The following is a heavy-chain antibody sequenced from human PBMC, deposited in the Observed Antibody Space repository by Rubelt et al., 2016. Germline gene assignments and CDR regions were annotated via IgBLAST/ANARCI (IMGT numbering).Heavy chain of an antibody. CDR2: ISGSGGRT. Sequence: SGFTFSNCGMSWVRQAPGKGLEWVSSISGSGGRTYYADSVKGRFTISRDNSKKKLDLQMNSLRAEDTAVYYCAKGGPGIAVAVDYWGQGTLVTVSS. D-gene: IGHD6-19*01. CDR1: GFTFSNCG. CDR3: AKGGPGIAVAVDY. J-gene: IGHJ4*02. V-gene: IGHV3-23*01.